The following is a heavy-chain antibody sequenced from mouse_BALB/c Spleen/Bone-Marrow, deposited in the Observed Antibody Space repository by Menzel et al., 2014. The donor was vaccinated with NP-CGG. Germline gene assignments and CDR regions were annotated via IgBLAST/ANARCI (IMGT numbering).Heavy chain of an antibody. CDR1: GYTFTSYW. CDR2: INPSTGYT. D-gene: IGHD2-4*01. Sequence: VQLQQSGAELAKPGASVKMSCKASGYTFTSYWMHWVRQRPGQGLEWIGYINPSTGYTEYNQRFKVKATLAAVKSSTTAYMQLSSLTSEDSAVYYCARDDYDAFAYWGQGTLVTVSA. V-gene: IGHV1-7*01. CDR3: ARDDYDAFAY. J-gene: IGHJ3*01.